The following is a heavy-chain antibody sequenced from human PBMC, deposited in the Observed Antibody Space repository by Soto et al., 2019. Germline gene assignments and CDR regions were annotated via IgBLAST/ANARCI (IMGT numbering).Heavy chain of an antibody. CDR1: GFTFSSYA. Sequence: PGGSLRLSCAASGFTFSSYAMGWVRQGPGKGLEWVAVVSIGGSTHYADSVRGRFTISRDNSKNTLSLQMNSLTAEDTAVYFCAQRSGAGGNFDYWGQGALVTVSS. CDR3: AQRSGAGGNFDY. J-gene: IGHJ4*02. D-gene: IGHD2-15*01. V-gene: IGHV3-23*01. CDR2: VSIGGST.